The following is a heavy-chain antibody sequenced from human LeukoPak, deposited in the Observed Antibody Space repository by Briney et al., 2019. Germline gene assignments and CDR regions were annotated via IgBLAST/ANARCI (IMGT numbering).Heavy chain of an antibody. J-gene: IGHJ4*02. CDR2: IWYDGSNK. CDR3: ANLGSSSPEYYFDY. D-gene: IGHD6-13*01. V-gene: IGHV3-30*02. CDR1: GFTFSSYG. Sequence: TGGSLRLSCAASGFTFSSYGMHWVRQAPGKGLEWVAVIWYDGSNKYYADSVKGRFTISRDNSKNTLYLQMNSLRAEDTAVYYCANLGSSSPEYYFDYWGQGTLVTVSS.